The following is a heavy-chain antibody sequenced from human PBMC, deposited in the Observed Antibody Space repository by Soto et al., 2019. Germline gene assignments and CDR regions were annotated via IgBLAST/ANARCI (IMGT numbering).Heavy chain of an antibody. Sequence: GGSLRLSCAASGFTVSSNYMSWVRQAPGKGVEWVSGIYSGGSTYYADSVKGRFTISRHNSKNTLYLQMNSLRAEDTAVYYCARGPELTWADYWGQGTLVTVSS. CDR1: GFTVSSNY. J-gene: IGHJ4*02. CDR3: ARGPELTWADY. V-gene: IGHV3-53*04. CDR2: IYSGGST. D-gene: IGHD1-26*01.